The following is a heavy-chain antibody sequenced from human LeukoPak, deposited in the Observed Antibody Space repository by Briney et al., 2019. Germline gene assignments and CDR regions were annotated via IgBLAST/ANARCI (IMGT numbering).Heavy chain of an antibody. Sequence: PGGSLRLSCAASGFTFSSYEMNWVGQAPGKGLEGVLYICSSGRTIYYAHSVRGRFTITRDNAKNPMYLQSNSLRAEDKAIYYCAELGITMIGGVWGKGTTVTISS. CDR2: ICSSGRTI. V-gene: IGHV3-48*03. CDR1: GFTFSSYE. CDR3: AELGITMIGGV. D-gene: IGHD3-10*02. J-gene: IGHJ6*04.